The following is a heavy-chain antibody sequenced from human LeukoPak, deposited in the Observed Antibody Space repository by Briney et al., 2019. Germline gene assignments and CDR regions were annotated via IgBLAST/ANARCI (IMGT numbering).Heavy chain of an antibody. Sequence: ASVKVSCKASGYTFTSYAMNWVQQAPGQGLEWMGIINPSGGSTSYAQKFQGRVTMTRDMSTSTVYMELSSLRSEDTAVYYCARGGGGKDAFDIWGQGTMVTVSS. CDR1: GYTFTSYA. V-gene: IGHV1-46*01. J-gene: IGHJ3*02. CDR3: ARGGGGKDAFDI. CDR2: INPSGGST. D-gene: IGHD4-23*01.